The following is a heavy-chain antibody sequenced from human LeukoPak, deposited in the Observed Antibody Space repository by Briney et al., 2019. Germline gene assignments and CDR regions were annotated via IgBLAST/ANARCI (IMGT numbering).Heavy chain of an antibody. CDR2: IKQDGSEK. CDR1: GFTFSSYW. CDR3: ARDANYDFWSGYYEGMDV. Sequence: PGGSLRLSCAASGFTFSSYWMSWARQAPGKGLEWVANIKQDGSEKYYVDSVKGRFTISRDNAKNSLYLQMNSLRAEDTAVYYCARDANYDFWSGYYEGMDVWGQGTTVTVSS. J-gene: IGHJ6*02. V-gene: IGHV3-7*01. D-gene: IGHD3-3*01.